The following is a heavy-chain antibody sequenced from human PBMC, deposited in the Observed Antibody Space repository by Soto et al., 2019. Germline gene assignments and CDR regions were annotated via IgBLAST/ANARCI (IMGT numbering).Heavy chain of an antibody. CDR2: IYYSGST. D-gene: IGHD3-3*01. Sequence: PSETLSLTCTVSGGSVSSGSYYWSWIRQPPGKGLEWIGYIYYSGSTYYNPSLKSRVTISVDTSKNQFSLKLSSVTAADTAVYYCARVGLRFLEWGQGTLVTVSS. CDR3: ARVGLRFLE. CDR1: GGSVSSGSYY. J-gene: IGHJ4*02. V-gene: IGHV4-30-4*08.